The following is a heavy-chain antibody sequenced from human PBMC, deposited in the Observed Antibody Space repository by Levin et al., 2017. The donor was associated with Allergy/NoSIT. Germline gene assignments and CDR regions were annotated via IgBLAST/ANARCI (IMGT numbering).Heavy chain of an antibody. CDR2: IRKKVNSYTT. V-gene: IGHV3-72*01. D-gene: IGHD1-26*01. CDR1: GFTFSDHY. CDR3: ARVGRVGTATGWLES. Sequence: PGGSLRLSCVASGFTFSDHYMDWVRQAPGKGLEWVGRIRKKVNSYTTEYAASVKGRFTFSRDDSKNSLYLQMTGLETEDTAVYLCARVGRVGTATGWLESWGQGAVVTVSS. J-gene: IGHJ5*01.